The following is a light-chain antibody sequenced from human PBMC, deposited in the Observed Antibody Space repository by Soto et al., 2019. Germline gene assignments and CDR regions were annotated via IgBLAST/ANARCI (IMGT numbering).Light chain of an antibody. J-gene: IGLJ3*02. CDR1: SSDVGAYNY. V-gene: IGLV2-14*01. CDR2: DVS. CDR3: NSYTRSSTGV. Sequence: QSALTQPASVSGSPGQSITISCTGTSSDVGAYNYVSWYQQYPGKAPKLMIYDVSNRPSGVSNRFSGSKSGNTAFLTISGLQAEDEADYYCNSYTRSSTGVFGGGTKLTVL.